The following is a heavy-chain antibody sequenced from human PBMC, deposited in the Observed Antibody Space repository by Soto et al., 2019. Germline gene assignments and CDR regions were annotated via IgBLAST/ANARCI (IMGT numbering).Heavy chain of an antibody. D-gene: IGHD3-22*01. Sequence: GGSLRLSCAASGSTFSSYGMHWVRQAPGKGLEWVAVIWYDGSNKYYADSVKGRFTISRDNSKNTLYLRMNSLRAEDTAVYYCARDPINYYDSSGYGFDYWGQGTLVTVSS. V-gene: IGHV3-33*01. CDR1: GSTFSSYG. CDR2: IWYDGSNK. CDR3: ARDPINYYDSSGYGFDY. J-gene: IGHJ4*02.